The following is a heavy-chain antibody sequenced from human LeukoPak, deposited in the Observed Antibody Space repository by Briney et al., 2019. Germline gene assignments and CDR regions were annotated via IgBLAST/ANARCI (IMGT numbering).Heavy chain of an antibody. J-gene: IGHJ6*03. CDR1: GFTFSSYW. Sequence: GGSLRLSYAASGFTFSSYWMSWVRQAPGKGLEWVANIKQDGSEKYYVDSVKGRFTISRDNAKNSLYLQMNSLRAEDTAVYYCARDGGYSYGYYYYYYMDVWGKGTTVTVSS. CDR2: IKQDGSEK. V-gene: IGHV3-7*01. CDR3: ARDGGYSYGYYYYYYMDV. D-gene: IGHD5-18*01.